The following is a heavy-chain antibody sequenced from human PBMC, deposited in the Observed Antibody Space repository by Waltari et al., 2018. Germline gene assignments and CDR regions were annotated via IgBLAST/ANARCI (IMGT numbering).Heavy chain of an antibody. CDR2: IYYSGST. CDR1: GGSISSSY. D-gene: IGHD6-6*01. CDR3: ARFNSSSFLDRGGYYYYMDV. Sequence: QVQLQESGPGLVKPSETLSLTCTVSGGSISSSYWSWIRQPPGKGLEWIGYIYYSGSTNYNPSLKSRVTISVDTSKNQFSLKLSSVTAADTAVYYCARFNSSSFLDRGGYYYYMDVWGKGTTVTVSS. V-gene: IGHV4-59*01. J-gene: IGHJ6*03.